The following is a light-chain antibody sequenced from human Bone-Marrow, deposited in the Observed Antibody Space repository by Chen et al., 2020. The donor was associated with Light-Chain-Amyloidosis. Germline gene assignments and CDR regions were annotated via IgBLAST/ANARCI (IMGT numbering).Light chain of an antibody. Sequence: QAALTQPASVSGAPGQPITISCTGTSRDIGSYNYVSWYQQFPGKAPNLILYEVNQRPSGISHRFSGSKSDNTASLTISGLQAEDEAVYYCSSYSMRTILYVFGTGTTVTVL. CDR2: EVN. CDR3: SSYSMRTILYV. V-gene: IGLV2-14*01. J-gene: IGLJ1*01. CDR1: SRDIGSYNY.